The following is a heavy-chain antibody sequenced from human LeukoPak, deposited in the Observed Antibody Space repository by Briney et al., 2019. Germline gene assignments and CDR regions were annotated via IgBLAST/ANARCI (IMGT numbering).Heavy chain of an antibody. J-gene: IGHJ4*02. CDR3: ARSFGPVIAAAGTGAD. Sequence: GGSLRLSCAASGFTFSNYAMNWVRQAPGKGLEWVSVIRGSGGSTDYADSVKGRFTISRDNSKNTLYLQMNSLRAEDTAVYYCARSFGPVIAAAGTGADWGQGTPVIVSS. D-gene: IGHD6-13*01. V-gene: IGHV3-23*01. CDR2: IRGSGGST. CDR1: GFTFSNYA.